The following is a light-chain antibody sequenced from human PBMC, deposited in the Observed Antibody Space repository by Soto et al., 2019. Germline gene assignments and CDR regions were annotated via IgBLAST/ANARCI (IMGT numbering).Light chain of an antibody. J-gene: IGKJ1*01. CDR1: QSVSSY. CDR2: DAS. CDR3: LHHGSSLWT. V-gene: IGKV3-11*01. Sequence: EIVLTQSPATLSLSPGERSTLSCRASQSVSSYLAWYQQKPGQAPRLLIYDASNRATGIPARFSGSGSGTDFTLTISRLEPEDFAMYYCLHHGSSLWTFGQGTKV.